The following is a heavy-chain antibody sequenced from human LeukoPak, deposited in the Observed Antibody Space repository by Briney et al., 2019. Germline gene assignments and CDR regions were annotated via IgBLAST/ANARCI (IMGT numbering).Heavy chain of an antibody. CDR3: ARGSGITIFGVPYYYMDV. J-gene: IGHJ6*03. V-gene: IGHV3-23*01. CDR1: GFTFSSYA. D-gene: IGHD3-3*01. Sequence: GGSLRLSCAASGFTFSSYAMSWVRQAPRKGLEWVSAISGSGGSTYYADSVKGRFTISRDNSKNTLYLQMNSLRAEDTAVYYCARGSGITIFGVPYYYMDVWGKGTTVTVSS. CDR2: ISGSGGST.